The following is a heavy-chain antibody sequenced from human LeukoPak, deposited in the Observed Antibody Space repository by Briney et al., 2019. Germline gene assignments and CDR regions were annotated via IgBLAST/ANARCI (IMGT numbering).Heavy chain of an antibody. Sequence: GGSLRLSCAASGFTFSSYAMHWVRQAPGKGLEWVAVISYDGSNKYYADSVKGRFTISRDNSKNTLYLQMNSLRAEDTAVYYCAKGHYDSSGYTYSDWGQGTLVTVSS. V-gene: IGHV3-30-3*01. CDR1: GFTFSSYA. D-gene: IGHD3-22*01. J-gene: IGHJ4*02. CDR2: ISYDGSNK. CDR3: AKGHYDSSGYTYSD.